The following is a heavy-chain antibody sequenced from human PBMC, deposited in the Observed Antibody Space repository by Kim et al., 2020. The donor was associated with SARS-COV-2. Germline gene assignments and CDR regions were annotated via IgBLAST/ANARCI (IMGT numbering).Heavy chain of an antibody. V-gene: IGHV3-48*03. D-gene: IGHD5-12*01. J-gene: IGHJ6*02. CDR2: ISSSGSTI. CDR3: ARDIVATITDYYYYGMDV. Sequence: GGSLRLSCAASGFTFSSYEMNWVRQAPGKGLEWVSYISSSGSTIYYADSVKGRFTISRDNAKNSLYLQMNSLRAEDTAVYYCARDIVATITDYYYYGMDVWGQGTTVTVSS. CDR1: GFTFSSYE.